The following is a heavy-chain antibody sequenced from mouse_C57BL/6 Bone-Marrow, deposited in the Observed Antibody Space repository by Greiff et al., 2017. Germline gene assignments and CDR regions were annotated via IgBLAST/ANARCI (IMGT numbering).Heavy chain of an antibody. V-gene: IGHV1-7*01. CDR3: AIEPLWYFDV. CDR1: GYTFTSYW. J-gene: IGHJ1*03. CDR2: INPSSGYN. Sequence: QVQLQQSGAELAKPGASVKLSCKASGYTFTSYWMHWVKQRPGQGLEWIGYINPSSGYNKYNQKFKDKATLTADKSSSTAYMQLSSLTYEDSAVYYCAIEPLWYFDVWGTGTTVTVSS.